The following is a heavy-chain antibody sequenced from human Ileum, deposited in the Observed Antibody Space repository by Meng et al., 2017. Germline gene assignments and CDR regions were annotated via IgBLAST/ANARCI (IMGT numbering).Heavy chain of an antibody. CDR3: IKHCSGATCSSFFIEN. J-gene: IGHJ4*02. D-gene: IGHD2-15*01. V-gene: IGHV3-23*01. CDR2: ITDSST. CDR1: GSSFTYYA. Sequence: GGSLRLSCAASGSSFTYYAMSWVRQAPGKGLEWVAVITDSSTYYADSVKGRFTISTDTSKDTVYLQMDTLRAEDTAVYYCIKHCSGATCSSFFIENLGQGTLVTVSS.